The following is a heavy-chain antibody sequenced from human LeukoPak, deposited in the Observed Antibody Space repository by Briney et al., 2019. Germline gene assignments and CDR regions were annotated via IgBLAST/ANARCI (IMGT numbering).Heavy chain of an antibody. CDR3: AREVYSGYGCFDY. V-gene: IGHV1-8*01. D-gene: IGHD5-12*01. J-gene: IGHJ4*02. CDR2: MNPNSGNT. Sequence: ASVKVSCKASGCTFTSYDINWVRQATGQGLEWMGWMNPNSGNTGYAQKFQGRVTMTRNTSISTAYMELSSLRSEDTAMYYCAREVYSGYGCFDYWGQGTLVTVSS. CDR1: GCTFTSYD.